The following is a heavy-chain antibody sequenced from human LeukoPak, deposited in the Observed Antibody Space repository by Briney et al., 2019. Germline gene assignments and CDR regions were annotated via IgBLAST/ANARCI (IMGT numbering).Heavy chain of an antibody. CDR2: ISSSSSYI. Sequence: GGSLRLSCAASGFTFSSYSMNWVRQAPGKGLEWVSYISSSSSYIYYADSVKGRFTISRDNAKNSLYLQMNSLRAEDTAVYYCARGGEPKNDYWGQGTLVTVSS. CDR1: GFTFSSYS. CDR3: ARGGEPKNDY. D-gene: IGHD3-10*01. V-gene: IGHV3-21*05. J-gene: IGHJ4*02.